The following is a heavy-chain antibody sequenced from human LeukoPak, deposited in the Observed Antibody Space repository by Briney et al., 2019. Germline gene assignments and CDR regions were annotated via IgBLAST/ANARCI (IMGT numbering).Heavy chain of an antibody. D-gene: IGHD6-6*01. J-gene: IGHJ4*02. V-gene: IGHV3-7*01. CDR3: ARRIAARKYFDF. CDR1: GSSFSSYW. Sequence: PGGSLRLSCAASGSSFSSYWMSWVRQAPGKGLEWVANVKQDGSEKYYVDSVKGRFTISRDNAKNSLYLQMNSLRAEDTAVYYCARRIAARKYFDFWGQGTLVTVSS. CDR2: VKQDGSEK.